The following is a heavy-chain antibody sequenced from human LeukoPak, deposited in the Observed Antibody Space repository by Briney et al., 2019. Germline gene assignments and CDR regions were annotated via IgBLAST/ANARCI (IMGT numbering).Heavy chain of an antibody. CDR3: ARDRWLQLPFDY. J-gene: IGHJ4*02. D-gene: IGHD5-24*01. CDR2: ISSSSGTI. V-gene: IGHV3-48*02. Sequence: GGPLRLSCAASGFSFSTYSMNWVRQAPGKGLEWVSHISSSSGTIYYADSVKGRFTTSRDNAKNSLYLQMNSLRDEDTAVYYCARDRWLQLPFDYWGQGILVTVSS. CDR1: GFSFSTYS.